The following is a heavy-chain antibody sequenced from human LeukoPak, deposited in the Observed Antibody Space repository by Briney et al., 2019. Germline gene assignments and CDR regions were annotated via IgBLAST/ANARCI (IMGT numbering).Heavy chain of an antibody. D-gene: IGHD4-11*01. CDR2: IYSGGST. CDR3: ARSNFLYYYYGMDV. CDR1: GFTVSSNY. V-gene: IGHV3-66*01. Sequence: GGSLRLSCAASGFTVSSNYMSWVRQAPGKGLEWVSVIYSGGSTYYADSVKGRFTISRDNSKNTLYLQMNSLRAEDTAVYYCARSNFLYYYYGMDVWGQGTTVTVSS. J-gene: IGHJ6*02.